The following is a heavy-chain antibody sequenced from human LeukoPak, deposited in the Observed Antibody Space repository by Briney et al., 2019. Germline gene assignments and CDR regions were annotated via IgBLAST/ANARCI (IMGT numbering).Heavy chain of an antibody. Sequence: GGSLRLSCTASGFIFSGSWMAWIRQAPGKGLEWVAIIKKDGSEKYYVDSMKGRFTISRDNAKNSLFLQVNSLRAEDTAIYYCTTDTWYSAGHWGQGTLVTVSS. J-gene: IGHJ4*02. CDR3: TTDTWYSAGH. CDR2: IKKDGSEK. V-gene: IGHV3-7*03. CDR1: GFIFSGSW. D-gene: IGHD2-15*01.